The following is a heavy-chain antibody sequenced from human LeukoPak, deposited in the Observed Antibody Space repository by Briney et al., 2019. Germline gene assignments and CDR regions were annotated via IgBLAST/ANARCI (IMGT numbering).Heavy chain of an antibody. CDR3: AKNGHFWRIDYYYYMDV. CDR2: IRGSGGSA. Sequence: GGSLRLSREASGFTFSFSAMSWVRQAPGRGLQWVSTIRGSGGSAFYADSVKGRFTISRDNSKNTLYLQMQSLRAEDTAVYFCAKNGHFWRIDYYYYMDVWGKGTTVTVSS. J-gene: IGHJ6*03. CDR1: GFTFSFSA. V-gene: IGHV3-23*01. D-gene: IGHD3-3*02.